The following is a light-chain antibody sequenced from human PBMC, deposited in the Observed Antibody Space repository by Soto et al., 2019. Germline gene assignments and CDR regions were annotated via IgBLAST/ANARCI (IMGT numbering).Light chain of an antibody. CDR2: SDP. CDR3: QVWDSSSANVV. J-gene: IGLJ2*01. V-gene: IGLV3-21*04. CDR1: NIGSKS. Sequence: SSELTQPPSVSVAPGKTARISCGGNNIGSKSVHWYQRKPGQAPVLVIYSDPDLPSVLPERFSGSNSGNTATLTISRVEAGYEADYYCQVWDSSSANVVFGGGTKLTVL.